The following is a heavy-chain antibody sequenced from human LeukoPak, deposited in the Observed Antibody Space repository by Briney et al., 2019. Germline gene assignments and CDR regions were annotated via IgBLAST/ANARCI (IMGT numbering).Heavy chain of an antibody. CDR1: GGSISSYY. Sequence: SETLSLTCTVSGGSISSYYWSWIRQPPGKGLEWIGYIYYSGSTNYHHSLKRRVTISVDTSKNQFSLKLSSVTAADTAVYYCARDNLSLPMGGMAFDIWGQGTMVTVSS. J-gene: IGHJ3*02. D-gene: IGHD3-16*01. CDR2: IYYSGST. CDR3: ARDNLSLPMGGMAFDI. V-gene: IGHV4-59*01.